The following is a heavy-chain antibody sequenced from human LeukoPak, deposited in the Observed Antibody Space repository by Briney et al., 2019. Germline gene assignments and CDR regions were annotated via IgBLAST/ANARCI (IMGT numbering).Heavy chain of an antibody. V-gene: IGHV1-46*01. J-gene: IGHJ4*02. Sequence: ASVKVSCKASGYTFTSYYMHWVRQAPGQGLEWMGIINPSGGSTSYAQKFQGRVTMTRDMSTSTVYMELSSLRSEDTAVYYCARLGGYYDSSGLSLFDYWGQGTLVTVSS. D-gene: IGHD3-22*01. CDR1: GYTFTSYY. CDR2: INPSGGST. CDR3: ARLGGYYDSSGLSLFDY.